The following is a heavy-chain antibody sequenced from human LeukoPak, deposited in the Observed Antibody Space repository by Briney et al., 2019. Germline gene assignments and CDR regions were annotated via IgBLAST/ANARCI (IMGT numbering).Heavy chain of an antibody. CDR2: ISAVGTNI. J-gene: IGHJ4*02. V-gene: IGHV3-21*04. D-gene: IGHD1-26*01. CDR3: TRGGGSYGGFDY. Sequence: NAGGSLRLSCEASGFIFSSYAMNWVRQAPGKGLEWVSFISAVGTNILYADSVKGRFTISRDTSKNTLYLQMNSLRAEDTAVYYCTRGGGSYGGFDYWGQGTLVTVSS. CDR1: GFIFSSYA.